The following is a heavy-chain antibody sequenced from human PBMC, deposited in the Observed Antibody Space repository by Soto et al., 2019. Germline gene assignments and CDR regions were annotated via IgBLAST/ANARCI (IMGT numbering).Heavy chain of an antibody. J-gene: IGHJ6*02. D-gene: IGHD6-6*01. CDR1: GYSFASYW. Sequence: PRESLKISCQGSGYSFASYWIGWVRQMPGKDLEWMGIIYPGDSDTRYSPSFQGQVTISADKSLRTAYLRWTSLKASDTALYYCARTRSFTLGFYYDGMDVWGQGTTVTVSS. V-gene: IGHV5-51*01. CDR2: IYPGDSDT. CDR3: ARTRSFTLGFYYDGMDV.